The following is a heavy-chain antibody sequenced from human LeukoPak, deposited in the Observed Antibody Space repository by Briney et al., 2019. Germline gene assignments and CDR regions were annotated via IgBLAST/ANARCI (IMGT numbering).Heavy chain of an antibody. CDR3: AKSSNIGYCSSTSCYGVDY. J-gene: IGHJ4*02. D-gene: IGHD2-2*01. CDR2: INSGSNYI. CDR1: GFTFRSYS. Sequence: GGSLRLSCAASGFTFRSYSMNWVRQAPGKGLEWVSSINSGSNYIYYPDSVKGRFTISRDNAKNSLYLQMNSLRAEDTAVYYCAKSSNIGYCSSTSCYGVDYWGQGTLVTVSS. V-gene: IGHV3-21*04.